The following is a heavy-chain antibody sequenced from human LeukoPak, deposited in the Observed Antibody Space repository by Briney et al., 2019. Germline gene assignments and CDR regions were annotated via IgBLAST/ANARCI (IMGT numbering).Heavy chain of an antibody. Sequence: GGSLRLSCAASGFTFSSYAMSCVRQAPGKGREWVSTICGSGGSTYYADSVKGRFTISRDNSKNTLYLKMNSLRAEDTAVYYCAKVLAATGIGYWGQGTLVTVSS. CDR2: ICGSGGST. J-gene: IGHJ4*02. CDR3: AKVLAATGIGY. V-gene: IGHV3-23*01. D-gene: IGHD6-13*01. CDR1: GFTFSSYA.